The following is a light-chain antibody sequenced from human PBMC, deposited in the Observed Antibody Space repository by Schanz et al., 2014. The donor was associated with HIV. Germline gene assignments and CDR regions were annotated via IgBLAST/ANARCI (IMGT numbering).Light chain of an antibody. CDR1: EFIRSNF. CDR3: QHYGSS. Sequence: EIVLTQSPGTLSLSPGDRATLSCRASEFIRSNFIAWYQQKVGQAPRLLIYSASRRANGIPDRFSGSGSGTDFTLTISRLEPEDFAVYYCQHYGSSFGPGTKVDIK. V-gene: IGKV3-20*01. CDR2: SAS. J-gene: IGKJ3*01.